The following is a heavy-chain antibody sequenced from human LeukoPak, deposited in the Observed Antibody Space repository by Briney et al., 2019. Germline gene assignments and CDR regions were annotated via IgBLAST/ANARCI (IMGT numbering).Heavy chain of an antibody. CDR2: IRSTGTTT. J-gene: IGHJ6*03. Sequence: GGSLRLSCAASGSPFSSYSMNWVRQAPGKGLEWVSYIRSTGTTTYHADSVKGRFAISRDNGKNSLYLQMNSLGVDDTAVYYCARGRGALGYMDVWGKGTTVTVSS. D-gene: IGHD3-10*01. CDR3: ARGRGALGYMDV. CDR1: GSPFSSYS. V-gene: IGHV3-48*01.